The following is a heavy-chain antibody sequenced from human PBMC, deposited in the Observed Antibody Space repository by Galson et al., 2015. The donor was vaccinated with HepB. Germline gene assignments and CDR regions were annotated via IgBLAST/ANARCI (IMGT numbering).Heavy chain of an antibody. CDR3: ARDYRPGFGSRTFYPSWFDP. J-gene: IGHJ5*02. V-gene: IGHV3-21*01. Sequence: SLRLSCAASGFTFSIYTMNWVRRTPGKGLDWVSSISGSSDSRYYADSVKGRFTISRDNAKNSLFLQMNNLRAEDTAVYYCARDYRPGFGSRTFYPSWFDPWGQGTLVTVSS. CDR1: GFTFSIYT. D-gene: IGHD2/OR15-2a*01. CDR2: ISGSSDSR.